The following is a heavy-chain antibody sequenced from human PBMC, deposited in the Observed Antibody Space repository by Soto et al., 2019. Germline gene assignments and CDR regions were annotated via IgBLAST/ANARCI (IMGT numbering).Heavy chain of an antibody. CDR1: GYTFTGYY. V-gene: IGHV1-2*04. D-gene: IGHD3-10*01. CDR3: ARDTDRRGYYGSGSYYAGGRDYYYGMDV. CDR2: INPNSGGT. Sequence: GASVKVSCKASGYTFTGYYMHWVRQAPGQGLEWMGWINPNSGGTNYAQKFQGWVTMTRDTSISTAYMELSRLRSDDTAVYYCARDTDRRGYYGSGSYYAGGRDYYYGMDVWGQGTTVTVSS. J-gene: IGHJ6*02.